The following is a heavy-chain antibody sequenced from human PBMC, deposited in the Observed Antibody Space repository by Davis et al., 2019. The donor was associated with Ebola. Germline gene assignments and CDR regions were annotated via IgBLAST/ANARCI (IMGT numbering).Heavy chain of an antibody. Sequence: KVSCKGSGYSFTSYWIGWVRQMPGKGLEWMGIIYPGDSDTRYSPSFQGQVRISADKSISTAYLQWSSLKASDTAMYYCARHTNYYDSSGYYYEVRYFDYWGQGTLVTVSS. CDR2: IYPGDSDT. CDR1: GYSFTSYW. V-gene: IGHV5-51*01. J-gene: IGHJ4*02. D-gene: IGHD3-22*01. CDR3: ARHTNYYDSSGYYYEVRYFDY.